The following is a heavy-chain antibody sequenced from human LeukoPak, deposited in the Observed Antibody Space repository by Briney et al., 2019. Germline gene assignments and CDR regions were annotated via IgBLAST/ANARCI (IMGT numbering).Heavy chain of an antibody. CDR3: TTSDY. J-gene: IGHJ4*02. Sequence: PGGSLXLSCAASGFTFSNAWXXXXXXAPGKGLXXXXXXKXXXXXXXXXXXXPXXGXXXXXXDDXKNTLYLQMNSLKTEDTAVYYCTTSDYWGQGTLVTVSS. V-gene: IGHV3-15*01. CDR2: XKXXXXXXXX. CDR1: GFTFSNAW.